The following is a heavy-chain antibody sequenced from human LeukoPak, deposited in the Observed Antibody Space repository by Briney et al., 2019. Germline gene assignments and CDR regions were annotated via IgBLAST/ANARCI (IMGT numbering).Heavy chain of an antibody. D-gene: IGHD5-12*01. CDR2: VVHGGST. V-gene: IGHV4-34*01. CDR3: ARGREYTGYDLYY. Sequence: KPSETLSLTCAVYGGSFSGYYWSWIRQPPGKGLEWIGEVVHGGSTDYNPSLKSRVTISVDKSKNQFSLRLSSVTTADTAAYYCARGREYTGYDLYYWGQGTLVTVSS. J-gene: IGHJ4*02. CDR1: GGSFSGYY.